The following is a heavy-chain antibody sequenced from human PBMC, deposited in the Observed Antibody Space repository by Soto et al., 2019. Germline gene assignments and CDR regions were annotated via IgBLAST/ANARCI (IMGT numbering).Heavy chain of an antibody. V-gene: IGHV4-59*08. CDR3: ARRIVATETFDN. CDR2: IYYAGST. J-gene: IGHJ4*02. Sequence: SETLSLTCSVSGGSTSSYYWSWIRQPPGRGLEWIGFIYYAGSTKYNPSLNSRVTISVDTSKNQFSLTVTSVTAADTAVYYCARRIVATETFDNWGQGTLVTVSS. CDR1: GGSTSSYY. D-gene: IGHD5-12*01.